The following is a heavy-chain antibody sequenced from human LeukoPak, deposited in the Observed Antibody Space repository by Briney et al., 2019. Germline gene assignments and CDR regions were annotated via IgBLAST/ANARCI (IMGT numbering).Heavy chain of an antibody. Sequence: TSETLSLTCTVSGGSISSGDYYWSWIRQPPGKGLEWIGYIYYSGSTYYNPSLKSRVTISVDTSKNQFSLKLSSVTAADTAVYYCARDIGASDAFDIWGQGTMVTVSS. CDR2: IYYSGST. V-gene: IGHV4-30-4*01. CDR1: GGSISSGDYY. CDR3: ARDIGASDAFDI. D-gene: IGHD3-3*01. J-gene: IGHJ3*02.